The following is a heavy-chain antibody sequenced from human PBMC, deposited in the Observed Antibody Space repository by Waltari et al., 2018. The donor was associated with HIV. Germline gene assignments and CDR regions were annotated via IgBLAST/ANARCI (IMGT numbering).Heavy chain of an antibody. V-gene: IGHV1-69*13. Sequence: GAEVKKPGSSVKVSCKASGFTSKNYAISWVRQAPGQGLEWMGGVIPIFGSPNYAQKFRGRVTITADESTYTSYMELSSLRFEDTAIYYCARDVGPGTYDFDSWGQGTLVTVSS. J-gene: IGHJ4*02. D-gene: IGHD3-10*01. CDR1: GFTSKNYA. CDR2: VIPIFGSP. CDR3: ARDVGPGTYDFDS.